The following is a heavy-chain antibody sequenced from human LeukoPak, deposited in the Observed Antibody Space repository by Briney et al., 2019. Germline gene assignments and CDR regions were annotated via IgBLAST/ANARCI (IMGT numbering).Heavy chain of an antibody. V-gene: IGHV3-74*01. CDR1: GFSISIYW. CDR3: ARGNSGSSGLWDS. J-gene: IGHJ4*02. Sequence: GGSLRLSCVASGFSISIYWMHWVRHAPGKGLVWVSRINPYGSSTNYADSVKGRFTISRDSARNTVYLQMNSLRADDTAVYYCARGNSGSSGLWDSWGQGTLVTVSS. D-gene: IGHD1-26*01. CDR2: INPYGSST.